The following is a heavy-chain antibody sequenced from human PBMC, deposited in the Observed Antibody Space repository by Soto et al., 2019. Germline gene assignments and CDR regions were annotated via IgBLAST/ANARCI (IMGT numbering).Heavy chain of an antibody. CDR1: GYTFTGYY. J-gene: IGHJ6*02. CDR3: ARDMYIVVVTATLGRDYYGMDV. Sequence: ASVKVSCKASGYTFTGYYMHWVRQAPGQGLEWMGWINPNSGGTNYAQKFQGWVTMTRETSISTAYMELSRLRSDDTAVYYCARDMYIVVVTATLGRDYYGMDVWGQGTTVTVSS. V-gene: IGHV1-2*04. D-gene: IGHD2-21*02. CDR2: INPNSGGT.